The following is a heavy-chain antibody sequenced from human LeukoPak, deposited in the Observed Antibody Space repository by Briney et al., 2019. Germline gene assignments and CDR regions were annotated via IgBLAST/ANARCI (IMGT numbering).Heavy chain of an antibody. D-gene: IGHD3-16*02. Sequence: PSQTLSLTCTVSGGSISSGGYYWSWIRQHPGKGLEWLGYIYYSGSTYYNASLKSRLTISVDTSKNQLSLKLSSVTAADTAVYYCARGYDDVWGSYRRSFDYWGQGTLVTVSS. CDR2: IYYSGST. J-gene: IGHJ4*02. V-gene: IGHV4-31*03. CDR1: GGSISSGGYY. CDR3: ARGYDDVWGSYRRSFDY.